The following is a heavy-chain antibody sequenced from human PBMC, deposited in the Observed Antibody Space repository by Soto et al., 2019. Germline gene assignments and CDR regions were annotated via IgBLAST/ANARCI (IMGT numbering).Heavy chain of an antibody. D-gene: IGHD4-4*01. CDR2: VKSKTDGGTT. V-gene: IGHV3-15*07. Sequence: EVQMVASGGGLVQPGGSLRLSCATSGFTFINAWMNWVRQAPGTGLEWVGRVKSKTDGGTTDYAAPVKGRFTISRDDSKNTLFLQMNSLKIEDTALYYCTTDPYSTRDYWGQGTLVTVSS. CDR1: GFTFINAW. CDR3: TTDPYSTRDY. J-gene: IGHJ4*02.